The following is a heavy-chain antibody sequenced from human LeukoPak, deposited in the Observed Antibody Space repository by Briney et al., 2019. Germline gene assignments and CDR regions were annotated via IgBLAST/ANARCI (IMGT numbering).Heavy chain of an antibody. CDR2: INHSGST. CDR1: GGSFSNYY. D-gene: IGHD1-26*01. J-gene: IGHJ5*02. Sequence: SETLSLTCAVYGGSFSNYYWTWIRQPPGKGLEWIGEINHSGSTNYNPSLKSRVTISVDTSKNQFSLKLSSVTAADTAVYYCARYVGAGGDNWFDPWGQGTLVTVSS. CDR3: ARYVGAGGDNWFDP. V-gene: IGHV4-34*01.